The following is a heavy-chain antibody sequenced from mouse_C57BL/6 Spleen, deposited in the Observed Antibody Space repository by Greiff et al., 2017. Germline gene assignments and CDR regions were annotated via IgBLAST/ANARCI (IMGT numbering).Heavy chain of an antibody. V-gene: IGHV5-4*01. CDR3: ARDDGDY. CDR2: ISDGGSYT. J-gene: IGHJ2*01. D-gene: IGHD2-3*01. CDR1: GFTFSSYA. Sequence: EVQGVESGGGLVKPGGSLKLSCAASGFTFSSYAMSWVRQTPEKRLEWVATISDGGSYTYYPDNVKGRFPISRDNSKNNLYLQMSHLKSEDTAMYYCARDDGDYWGQGTTLTVSS.